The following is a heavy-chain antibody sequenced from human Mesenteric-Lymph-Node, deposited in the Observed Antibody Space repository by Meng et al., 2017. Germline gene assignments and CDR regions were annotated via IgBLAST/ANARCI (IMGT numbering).Heavy chain of an antibody. D-gene: IGHD2/OR15-2a*01. CDR1: GYSISADSY. CDR3: ARTLHQDTISTYSAPYYYYGMDV. Sequence: TPSLTRGVSGYSISADSYWGWNRQPPGKGREWIGTVYHSGRTYYNPTLKRRVAILVDTSKNQFSLKLSSVTAADTAVYYCARTLHQDTISTYSAPYYYYGMDVWGQETTVTVSS. V-gene: IGHV4-38-2*01. J-gene: IGHJ6*02. CDR2: VYHSGRT.